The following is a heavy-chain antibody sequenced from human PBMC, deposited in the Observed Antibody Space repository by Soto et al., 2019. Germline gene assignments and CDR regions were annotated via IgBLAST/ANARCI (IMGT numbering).Heavy chain of an antibody. CDR2: IYYSGST. V-gene: IGHV4-31*03. Sequence: QVQLQESGPGLVKPSQTLSLTCTVSGGSISSGGYYWSWIRQHPGKGLEWIGYIYYSGSTYYNPSLKSRVTLSVDTSKTPFSLKLRSVTAADTAVYYCAVEDYGSGSRDYWGQGTLVTVSS. CDR3: AVEDYGSGSRDY. CDR1: GGSISSGGYY. D-gene: IGHD3-10*01. J-gene: IGHJ4*02.